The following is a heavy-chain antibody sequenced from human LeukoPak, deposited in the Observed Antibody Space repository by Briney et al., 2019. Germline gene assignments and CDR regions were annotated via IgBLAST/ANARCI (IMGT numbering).Heavy chain of an antibody. D-gene: IGHD2-2*01. CDR3: ARSNIVVVPAAPEVDYYYGMDV. CDR2: ISYDGSNK. V-gene: IGHV3-30*03. J-gene: IGHJ6*02. CDR1: GFTFSSYG. Sequence: GGSLRLSCAASGFTFSSYGMHWVRQAPGKGLEWVAVISYDGSNKYYADSVKGRFTISRDNSKNTLYLQMNSLRAEDTAVYYCARSNIVVVPAAPEVDYYYGMDVWGQGTTVTVSS.